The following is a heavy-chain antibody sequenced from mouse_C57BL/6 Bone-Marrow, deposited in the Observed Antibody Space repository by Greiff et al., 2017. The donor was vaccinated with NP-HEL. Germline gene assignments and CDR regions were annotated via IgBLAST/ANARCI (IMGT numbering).Heavy chain of an antibody. Sequence: VQLQQSGAELVRPGASVKLSCTVSGFNIKDDYMHWVKQRPEQGLEWIGWIDPENGDTEYASKFQGKATITADTSSNSAYLQLSSRTSEDTAVYYCTTGGSSPYAMDYWGQGTSGTVSA. D-gene: IGHD1-1*01. CDR2: IDPENGDT. CDR3: TTGGSSPYAMDY. J-gene: IGHJ4*01. V-gene: IGHV14-4*01. CDR1: GFNIKDDY.